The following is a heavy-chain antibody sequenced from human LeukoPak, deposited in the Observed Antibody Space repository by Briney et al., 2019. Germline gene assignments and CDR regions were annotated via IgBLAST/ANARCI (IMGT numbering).Heavy chain of an antibody. J-gene: IGHJ5*02. CDR2: IYYSGST. D-gene: IGHD3-22*01. CDR1: GGSISSSIYY. CDR3: ARSSGYLFDP. V-gene: IGHV4-39*01. Sequence: SETLSLTCTVSGGSISSSIYYWGWIRQPPGKGLEWIGSIYYSGSTYYNPSLKSRVTISVDTSKNQFSLKLSSVTAADTAVYYCARSSGYLFDPWGQGILVTVSS.